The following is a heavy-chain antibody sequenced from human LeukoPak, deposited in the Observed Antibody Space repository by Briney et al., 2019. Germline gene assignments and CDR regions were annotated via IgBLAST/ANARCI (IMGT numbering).Heavy chain of an antibody. V-gene: IGHV3-11*04. D-gene: IGHD5-12*01. CDR2: ISSSGTTI. J-gene: IGHJ4*02. CDR1: GFTFSDYY. Sequence: PGGSLRLSCAASGFTFSDYYMSWIRQAPGKGLEWVSYISSSGTTISYTDSVKGRFTISRDNAKNSLYLQMNSLRAEDTAVYYCTRDWRNLGYDYWGQGTLVTVSS. CDR3: TRDWRNLGYDY.